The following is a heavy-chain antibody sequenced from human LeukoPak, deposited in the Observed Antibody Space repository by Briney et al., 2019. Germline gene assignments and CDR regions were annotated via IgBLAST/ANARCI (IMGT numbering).Heavy chain of an antibody. CDR2: IDNGGSDT. CDR3: ARDQVLYDFWSGYYDY. V-gene: IGHV3-74*01. J-gene: IGHJ4*02. Sequence: GGSLRLSCAASGFTFSNYWMHWVRQAPGKGLVWVSRIDNGGSDTSHADSVKGRFTISRDNAKNTLYLQMNSLRAEDTAVYYCARDQVLYDFWSGYYDYWGQGTLVTVSS. CDR1: GFTFSNYW. D-gene: IGHD3-3*01.